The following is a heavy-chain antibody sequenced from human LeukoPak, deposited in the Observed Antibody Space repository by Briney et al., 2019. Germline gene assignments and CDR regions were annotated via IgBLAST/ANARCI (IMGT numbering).Heavy chain of an antibody. D-gene: IGHD4-17*01. J-gene: IGHJ4*02. CDR3: ARGPYGDYGSDY. CDR1: GFTFSSYS. CDR2: ISSSSSSYI. V-gene: IGHV3-21*01. Sequence: GGSLRLSCAASGFTFSSYSMNWVRQAPGKGLEWVSSISSSSSSYIYYADSVKGRFTISRDNAKNSLYLQMNSLRAEDTAVYYCARGPYGDYGSDYWGQGTLVTVSS.